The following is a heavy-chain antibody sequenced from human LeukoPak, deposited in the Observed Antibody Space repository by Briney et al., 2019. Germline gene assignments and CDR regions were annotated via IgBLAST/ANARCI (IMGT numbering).Heavy chain of an antibody. Sequence: GGSLRLSCAASGFSFSRCDMSWVRQAPEKGLEWVSAISVSGGSTYYADSVKGRFTISRDNSKNTLYLQMNSLRAEDTAVYYCAKDRGGGFDYWGQGTLVTVSS. CDR3: AKDRGGGFDY. D-gene: IGHD3-10*01. J-gene: IGHJ4*02. CDR2: ISVSGGST. CDR1: GFSFSRCD. V-gene: IGHV3-23*01.